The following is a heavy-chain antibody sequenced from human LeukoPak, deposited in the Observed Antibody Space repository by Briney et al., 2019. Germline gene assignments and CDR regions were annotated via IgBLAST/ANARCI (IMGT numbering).Heavy chain of an antibody. J-gene: IGHJ4*02. D-gene: IGHD1-20*01. V-gene: IGHV3-53*01. CDR2: IYNGDNT. CDR1: GFAISSSH. Sequence: GGSLRLSCAVSGFAISSSHMSWVRQAPGKGLEWVSVIYNGDNTYYADSVKGRFTISRDNSKNTLYLQMNRLRAEDTAVYYCARNNWNGLLDVWGQGTLVTVSS. CDR3: ARNNWNGLLDV.